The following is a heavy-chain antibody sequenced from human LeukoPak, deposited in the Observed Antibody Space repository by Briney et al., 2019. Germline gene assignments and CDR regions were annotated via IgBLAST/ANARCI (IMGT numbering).Heavy chain of an antibody. CDR1: GFTFSSYS. CDR3: ARDSQGAYYFDY. J-gene: IGHJ4*02. CDR2: ISSSSSYI. Sequence: PGGSLRLSCAASGFTFSSYSMNWVRQAPGKGLEWVSSISSSSSYIYYADSVKGRFTISRDNAKNSLYLQMNSLRAEDTAVYYCARDSQGAYYFDYWGQGTLVTVSS. V-gene: IGHV3-21*01. D-gene: IGHD1-26*01.